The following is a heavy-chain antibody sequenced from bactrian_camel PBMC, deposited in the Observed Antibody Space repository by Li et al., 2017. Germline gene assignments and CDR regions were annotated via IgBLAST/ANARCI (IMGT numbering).Heavy chain of an antibody. CDR3: AAKVTGDLYSGSCVSGSDTYTF. V-gene: IGHV3S53*01. J-gene: IGHJ4*01. CDR1: RYIYSSWC. CDR2: ITRRGNT. D-gene: IGHD6*01. Sequence: QVQLVESGGGTVQAGGSLRLSCAASRYIYSSWCMGWFRQAPGKEREGVAAITRRGNTIYADFVKGRCAIYRDRAGKEMYMQLNGLKPEDTAVYFCAAKVTGDLYSGSCVSGSDTYTFWGQGTQVTVS.